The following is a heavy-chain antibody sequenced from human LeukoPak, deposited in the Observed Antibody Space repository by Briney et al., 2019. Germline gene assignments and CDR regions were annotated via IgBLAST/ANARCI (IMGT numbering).Heavy chain of an antibody. V-gene: IGHV4-4*07. Sequence: SGTLSLTCTVSGASLSSYYWSWIRQPAGKGLEWIGRIHTSGSSSYNPSLKSRVTMSVDTSKNQFSLKVTSVTAADTAVYYCARLIAPTGTTHNYFDYWGQGTLVTVSS. CDR1: GASLSSYY. CDR2: IHTSGSS. CDR3: ARLIAPTGTTHNYFDY. D-gene: IGHD6-13*01. J-gene: IGHJ4*02.